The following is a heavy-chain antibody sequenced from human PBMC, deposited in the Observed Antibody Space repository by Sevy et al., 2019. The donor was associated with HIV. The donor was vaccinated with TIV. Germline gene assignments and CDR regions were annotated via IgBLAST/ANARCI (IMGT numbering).Heavy chain of an antibody. CDR1: GDTFSTYG. D-gene: IGHD7-27*01. CDR3: AREGGVATTGDHDAFDI. V-gene: IGHV1-69*13. CDR2: IIPIFGTP. J-gene: IGHJ3*02. Sequence: ASVKVSCKASGDTFSTYGLSWVRQVPGQGLEWMGVIIPIFGTPNYAQKFQGRVTITADESASTAYMELSSLRSEDTALYYCAREGGVATTGDHDAFDIWGHGTLVTVSS.